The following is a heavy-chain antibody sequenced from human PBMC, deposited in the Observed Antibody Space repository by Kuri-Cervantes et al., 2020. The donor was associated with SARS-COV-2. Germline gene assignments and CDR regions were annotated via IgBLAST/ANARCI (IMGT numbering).Heavy chain of an antibody. V-gene: IGHV1-18*04. CDR3: AGLGYCSGGSCYYYYYGMDV. Sequence: ASVKVSCKASGYTFTNYGISWVRQAPGQGLEWMGWINGYNDNTKYAQKFQGRVTITADESTSTAYMELSSLRSEDTAVYYCAGLGYCSGGSCYYYYYGMDVWGQGTTVTVSS. CDR2: INGYNDNT. CDR1: GYTFTNYG. J-gene: IGHJ6*02. D-gene: IGHD2-15*01.